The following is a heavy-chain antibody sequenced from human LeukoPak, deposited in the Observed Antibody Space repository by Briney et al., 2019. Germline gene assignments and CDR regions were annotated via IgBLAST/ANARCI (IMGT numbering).Heavy chain of an antibody. CDR3: ARQTGTTPSFDY. CDR2: NYHSGST. V-gene: IGHV4-38-2*01. CDR1: GYSISSGYY. Sequence: SETLSLTCAVSGYSISSGYYWGWIRQPPGKGLEWIGSNYHSGSTYYNPSLKSRVTISVDTSKNQFSLRLSSVTAADTAVYYCARQTGTTPSFDYWGQGTLVTVSS. D-gene: IGHD1-1*01. J-gene: IGHJ4*02.